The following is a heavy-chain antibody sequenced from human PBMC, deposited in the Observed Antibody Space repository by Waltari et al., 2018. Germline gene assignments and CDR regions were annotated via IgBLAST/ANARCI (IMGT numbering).Heavy chain of an antibody. V-gene: IGHV3-15*01. CDR1: GFTFATAW. CDR3: TTEGGRTWPMY. Sequence: EVQLVESGGGLVKPGDSLRLSCVASGFTFATAWINWVHQAPGKGLEWVGRLKSKAEGGTTDYAAPVKGRFAISRDDSKDTAYLQMNSLKTEDTAMYFCTTEGGRTWPMYWGQGTLVTVSS. D-gene: IGHD2-2*01. CDR2: LKSKAEGGTT. J-gene: IGHJ4*02.